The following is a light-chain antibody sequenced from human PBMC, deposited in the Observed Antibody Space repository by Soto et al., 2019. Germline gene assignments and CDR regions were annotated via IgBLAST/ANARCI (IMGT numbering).Light chain of an antibody. Sequence: EIVMTQSPATLSVSPGERATLSCRASQSVSSSLAWYQQKPGQAPRLLIYGASTRATGVPARFSGSESGTEFALTISSLQSEDFAVYFCQQCYNWPITFGGGTKVEIE. CDR1: QSVSSS. CDR2: GAS. V-gene: IGKV3-15*01. J-gene: IGKJ4*01. CDR3: QQCYNWPIT.